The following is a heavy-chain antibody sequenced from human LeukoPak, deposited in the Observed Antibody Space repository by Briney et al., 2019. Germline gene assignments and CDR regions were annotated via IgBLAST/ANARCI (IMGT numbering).Heavy chain of an antibody. CDR1: GASISSYY. J-gene: IGHJ6*02. D-gene: IGHD6-13*01. CDR2: IYCSGNT. Sequence: SETLSLTCTVSGASISSYYWNWIRQPPGKGLEWIGYIYCSGNTNYNPSLKSRVTMSVDTSKNQFSLKVTSVTAADTAVYYCAREPGERAAAGTSYYYGMDVWGQGTTVTVSS. V-gene: IGHV4-59*12. CDR3: AREPGERAAAGTSYYYGMDV.